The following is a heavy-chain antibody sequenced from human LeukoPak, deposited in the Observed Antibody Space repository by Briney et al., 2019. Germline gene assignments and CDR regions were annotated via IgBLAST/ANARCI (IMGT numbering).Heavy chain of an antibody. J-gene: IGHJ4*02. CDR1: GGSISSYY. CDR2: IYTSGST. Sequence: SGTLSLTCTVSGGSISSYYWSWIRQPAGKGLEWIGRIYTSGSTNYNPSLKSRVTMSVDTSKNQFSLKLSSVTAADTAVYYCARDWGYDFWSGYIFDYWGQGTLVTVSS. D-gene: IGHD3-3*01. CDR3: ARDWGYDFWSGYIFDY. V-gene: IGHV4-4*07.